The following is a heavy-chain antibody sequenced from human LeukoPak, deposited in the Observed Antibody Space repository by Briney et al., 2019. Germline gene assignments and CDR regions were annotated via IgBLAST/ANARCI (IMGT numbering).Heavy chain of an antibody. V-gene: IGHV1-69*16. Sequence: ASVTVSFTASGGTFDTYPLSWVRPAPGQGLEWVGVIIPILGRTNYARKFQGRVTMTTDEPPTTAYMELTSLTFEDTAMYYCARVSGESSGTSYSNQYFDYWGQGSLVTVSS. CDR2: IIPILGRT. CDR3: ARVSGESSGTSYSNQYFDY. J-gene: IGHJ4*02. CDR1: GGTFDTYP. D-gene: IGHD2-21*01.